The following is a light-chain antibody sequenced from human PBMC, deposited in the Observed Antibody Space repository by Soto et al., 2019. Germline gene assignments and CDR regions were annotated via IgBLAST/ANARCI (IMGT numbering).Light chain of an antibody. Sequence: EIVLTQSPGTLSLSPGEGITLSCRASQTVSKNYLAWYQQKPGQAPRLLIYAASTRATGIPDRFSGSGPGTDFTLTISRLEPEDFAVFYCQQYAVSPITFGQGTRLEIK. CDR3: QQYAVSPIT. J-gene: IGKJ5*01. CDR1: QTVSKNY. V-gene: IGKV3-20*01. CDR2: AAS.